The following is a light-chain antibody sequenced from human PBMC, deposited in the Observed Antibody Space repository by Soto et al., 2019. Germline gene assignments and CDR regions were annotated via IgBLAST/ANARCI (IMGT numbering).Light chain of an antibody. V-gene: IGKV1-5*01. J-gene: IGKJ1*01. CDR3: QQHSSSPWT. CDR2: DAS. CDR1: QSIGDW. Sequence: DIQMTQSPSTLSASVGDRVTITCRASQSIGDWLAWYQQKPGKAPKLLIFDASSLESGVPSRFSGFGSGAEFTLTISSLQPDDSATYYCQQHSSSPWTFGQGTKVDIK.